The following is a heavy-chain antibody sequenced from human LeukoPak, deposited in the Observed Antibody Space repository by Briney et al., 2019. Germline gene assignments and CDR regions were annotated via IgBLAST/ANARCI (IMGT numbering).Heavy chain of an antibody. CDR1: GGSISSGGYY. J-gene: IGHJ5*02. D-gene: IGHD2-15*01. V-gene: IGHV4-31*03. Sequence: PSETLSLTCTVSGGSISSGGYYWSWIRQHPGKGLEWIGYIYYSGSTYYNPSLKSRLTISVDTSKNQFSLKLSSVTAADTAVYYCARAPTGKYCSGGSCYSAHWFDPWGQGTLVTVSS. CDR3: ARAPTGKYCSGGSCYSAHWFDP. CDR2: IYYSGST.